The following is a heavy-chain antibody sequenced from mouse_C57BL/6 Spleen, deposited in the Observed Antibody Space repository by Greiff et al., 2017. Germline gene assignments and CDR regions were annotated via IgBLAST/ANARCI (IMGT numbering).Heavy chain of an antibody. CDR3: AKGEGGYAMDY. D-gene: IGHD1-1*02. V-gene: IGHV1-26*01. Sequence: EVQLQQSGPELVKPGASVKISCKASGYTFTDYYMNWVKQSHGKSLEWIGDINPNNGGTSYNQKFKGKATLTVDKSSSTAYMELRSLTSEDSAVYYCAKGEGGYAMDYWGQGTSVTVSS. J-gene: IGHJ4*01. CDR1: GYTFTDYY. CDR2: INPNNGGT.